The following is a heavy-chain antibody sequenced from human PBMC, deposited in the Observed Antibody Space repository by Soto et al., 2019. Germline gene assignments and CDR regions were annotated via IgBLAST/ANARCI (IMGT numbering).Heavy chain of an antibody. Sequence: LRLSCAVSGLTFSNFWMHWVRQAPGKGLVWVSRVTGDGTTTDYADSVKGRFTISRDNAKNTVFLQMNSLRAEDTAVYYCATLNSFGSDFWGHGTLVTVSS. CDR3: ATLNSFGSDF. D-gene: IGHD3-3*01. J-gene: IGHJ4*01. CDR2: VTGDGTTT. CDR1: GLTFSNFW. V-gene: IGHV3-74*01.